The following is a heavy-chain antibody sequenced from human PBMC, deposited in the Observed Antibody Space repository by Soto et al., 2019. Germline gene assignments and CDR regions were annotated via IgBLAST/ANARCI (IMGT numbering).Heavy chain of an antibody. CDR3: ARDSSSWTLDY. D-gene: IGHD6-13*01. CDR1: GFTVSSNY. V-gene: IGHV3-53*01. J-gene: IGHJ4*02. CDR2: IYSGGST. Sequence: PGGSLRLSCAASGFTVSSNYMSWVRQAPGKGLEWVSVIYSGGSTYYADSVKGRFTISRDNSKNTLYLQMNSLRAEDTAVYYCARDSSSWTLDYWGQGTLVTVSS.